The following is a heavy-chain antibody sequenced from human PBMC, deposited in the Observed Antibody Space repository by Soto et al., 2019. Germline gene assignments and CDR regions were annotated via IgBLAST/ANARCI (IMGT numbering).Heavy chain of an antibody. Sequence: ASVKVSCKASGYTFTSYDINWVRQATGQGLEWMGWMNPNSGNTGYAQKFQGRVTMTRNTSISTAYMELSSLRSEDTAVYYCACTPRVLVFFSGPDYWGQVTLFPTSS. V-gene: IGHV1-8*01. J-gene: IGHJ4*02. D-gene: IGHD2-15*01. CDR1: GYTFTSYD. CDR3: ACTPRVLVFFSGPDY. CDR2: MNPNSGNT.